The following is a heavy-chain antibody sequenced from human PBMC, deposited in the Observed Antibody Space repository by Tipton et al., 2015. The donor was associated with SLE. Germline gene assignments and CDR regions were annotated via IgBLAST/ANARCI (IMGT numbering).Heavy chain of an antibody. CDR2: IYYSGST. D-gene: IGHD6-13*01. CDR3: ALGAAAANFDY. CDR1: GGSISSYY. Sequence: TLSLTCTVSGGSISSYYWSWIRQPPGKGLEWIGYIYYSGSTNYNPSLKSRVTISVDTSKNQFSLKLSSVTAADTAVYYCALGAAAANFDYWGQGTLVTGSS. V-gene: IGHV4-59*08. J-gene: IGHJ4*02.